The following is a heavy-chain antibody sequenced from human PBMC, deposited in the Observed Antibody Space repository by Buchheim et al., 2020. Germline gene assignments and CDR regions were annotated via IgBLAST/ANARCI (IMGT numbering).Heavy chain of an antibody. CDR3: AKGDTMIVVVTRYYYYGMDV. CDR1: GFTFSSYA. V-gene: IGHV3-23*01. CDR2: ISGSGGST. D-gene: IGHD3-22*01. Sequence: EVQLLESGGGLVQPGGSLRLSCAASGFTFSSYAMSWVRQAPGKGLEWVSAISGSGGSTYYADSVTGRFTISRDNSKNTLYLQMNRLRAEDTAVYYCAKGDTMIVVVTRYYYYGMDVWGQGTT. J-gene: IGHJ6*02.